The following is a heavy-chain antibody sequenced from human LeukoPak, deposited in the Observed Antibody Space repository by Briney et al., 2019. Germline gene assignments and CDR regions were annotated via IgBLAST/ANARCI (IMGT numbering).Heavy chain of an antibody. Sequence: SETLSLTCTVSGCSISSYYWSWIRQPPGKGLEWIGEYNHFGSTTYNPSLNNRVTISVDTSKNQFSLTLSSVTAADTAVYYCARGNRQLAYYGSGSRLPYDSWGQGSLVTVSS. CDR3: ARGNRQLAYYGSGSRLPYDS. CDR2: YNHFGST. CDR1: GCSISSYY. J-gene: IGHJ4*02. D-gene: IGHD3-10*01. V-gene: IGHV4-34*01.